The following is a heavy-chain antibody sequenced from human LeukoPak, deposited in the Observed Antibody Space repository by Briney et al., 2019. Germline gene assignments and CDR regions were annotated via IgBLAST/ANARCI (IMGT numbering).Heavy chain of an antibody. CDR1: GYTFTGYY. V-gene: IGHV1-2*02. D-gene: IGHD3-10*01. J-gene: IGHJ4*02. Sequence: ASVKVSCKASGYTFTGYYMNWVRQAPGQGLEWMGWINPNSGGTNYAQRFQGRVTMTRDTSISTAYMELSRLRSDDTALYYCTVLLWFGVGETAFDYWGQGTLVTVSS. CDR3: TVLLWFGVGETAFDY. CDR2: INPNSGGT.